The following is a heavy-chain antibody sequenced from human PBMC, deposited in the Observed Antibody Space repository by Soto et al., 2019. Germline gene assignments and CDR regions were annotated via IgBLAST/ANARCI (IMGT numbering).Heavy chain of an antibody. CDR2: INHSGST. CDR3: ARHDWNGVDY. Sequence: SETLSLTCAVYGGSFSGYYWTWIRQPPGTGLEWIGEINHSGSTNYNPSLKSRVTISVDTSKNQFSLKLTSVTAADTAVYYCARHDWNGVDYWGQGTLVTAPQ. J-gene: IGHJ4*02. D-gene: IGHD1-1*01. CDR1: GGSFSGYY. V-gene: IGHV4-34*01.